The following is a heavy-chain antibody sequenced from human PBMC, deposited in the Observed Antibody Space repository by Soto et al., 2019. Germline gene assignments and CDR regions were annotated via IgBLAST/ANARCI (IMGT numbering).Heavy chain of an antibody. J-gene: IGHJ6*02. D-gene: IGHD6-19*01. CDR1: GFTFSSYG. Sequence: VQLVEAGGGVVQPGRSLRLSCAASGFTFSSYGMHWVRQAPGKGLEGVAVILYDGSKKYYADSVKGRFTISRDNSKNTMYLQMSSLRGEDTALYYCVKDGSSGWPYFGDMDVWGRGTTVTVSS. V-gene: IGHV3-30*18. CDR3: VKDGSSGWPYFGDMDV. CDR2: ILYDGSKK.